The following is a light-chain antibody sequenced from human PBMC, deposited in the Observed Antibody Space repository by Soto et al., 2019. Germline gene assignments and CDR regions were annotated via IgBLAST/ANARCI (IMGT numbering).Light chain of an antibody. CDR3: QQYGSSPWT. V-gene: IGKV3-20*01. CDR1: QSVSSSY. Sequence: EIVFTQSPGTLYLSLGERATLSCRASQSVSSSYLVSHQQEPGQAPRLLIYAASRRATGIPDRFSGSGSGTDFTLTISRLEPEDFAVYYCQQYGSSPWTFGQGTKVDSK. J-gene: IGKJ1*01. CDR2: AAS.